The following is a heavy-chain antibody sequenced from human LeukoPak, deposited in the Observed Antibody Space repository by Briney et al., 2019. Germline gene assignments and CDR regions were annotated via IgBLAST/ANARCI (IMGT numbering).Heavy chain of an antibody. CDR3: ASFYSSGWGYFDY. D-gene: IGHD6-19*01. CDR1: GVSIKNYY. Sequence: SETLSLTCTVSGVSIKNYYWSWIRQPPGKGLEWIANIYYAGSSNYNPSLKSRVTISVGTSKNQFSLKLSSVTAADTAVYYCASFYSSGWGYFDYWGQGTLVTVSS. J-gene: IGHJ4*02. CDR2: IYYAGSS. V-gene: IGHV4-59*08.